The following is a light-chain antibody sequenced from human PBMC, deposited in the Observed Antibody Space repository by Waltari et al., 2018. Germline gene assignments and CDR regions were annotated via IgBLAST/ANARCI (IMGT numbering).Light chain of an antibody. CDR1: NIESKS. V-gene: IGLV3-21*01. J-gene: IGLJ1*01. CDR3: QVWDANTDPGV. CDR2: YDS. Sequence: SYVLTQPPSVSVAPGEPARLTCGGNNIESKSVHWYRQRPGQAPVLVISYDSDRPSGIPDRLSGSNSGNTATLTISRVEAGDEADYYCQVWDANTDPGVFGTGTEVTVL.